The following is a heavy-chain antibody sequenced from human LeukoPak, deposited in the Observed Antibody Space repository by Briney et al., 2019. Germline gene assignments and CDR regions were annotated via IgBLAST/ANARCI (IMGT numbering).Heavy chain of an antibody. D-gene: IGHD3-22*01. Sequence: ASVKVSCKASGYTFTSYYMHWVRQAPGQGLEWMGIINPSGGSTSYAQKFQGRVTMTRDMSTSTVYMELSSLRSEDTAVYYCARPLDPNYYDSSGPFDYWGQGTLVTVSS. CDR3: ARPLDPNYYDSSGPFDY. J-gene: IGHJ4*02. CDR1: GYTFTSYY. CDR2: INPSGGST. V-gene: IGHV1-46*01.